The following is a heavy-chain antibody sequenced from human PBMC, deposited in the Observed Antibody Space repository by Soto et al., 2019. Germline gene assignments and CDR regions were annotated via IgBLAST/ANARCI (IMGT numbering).Heavy chain of an antibody. CDR3: AKAEPEYSGYEKNHYYYYYYMDV. V-gene: IGHV3-7*01. CDR1: GFTFSSYW. D-gene: IGHD5-12*01. Sequence: GGSLRLSCAASGFTFSSYWMSWVRQAPGKGLEWVANIKQDGSEKYYVDSVKGRFTISRDNAKNSLYLQMNSLRAEDTAVYYCAKAEPEYSGYEKNHYYYYYYMDVWGKGTTVTVSS. CDR2: IKQDGSEK. J-gene: IGHJ6*03.